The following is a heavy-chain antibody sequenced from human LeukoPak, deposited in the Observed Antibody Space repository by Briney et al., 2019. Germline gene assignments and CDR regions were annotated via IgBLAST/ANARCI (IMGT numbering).Heavy chain of an antibody. J-gene: IGHJ5*02. V-gene: IGHV1-46*01. CDR1: GYTFTSHY. CDR2: INPSGGST. CDR3: ARAYDSSGYYSVNWFDP. Sequence: GASVTVSCKASGYTFTSHYMHWVRQAPGQGLEWMGIINPSGGSTSYAQKFQGRVTMTRDTSTSTVYMELSSLRSEDKPVYYCARAYDSSGYYSVNWFDPWGQGTLVTVSS. D-gene: IGHD3-22*01.